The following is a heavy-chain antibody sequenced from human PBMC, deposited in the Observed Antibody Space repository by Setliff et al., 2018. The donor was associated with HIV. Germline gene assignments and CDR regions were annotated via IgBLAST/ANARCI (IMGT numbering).Heavy chain of an antibody. D-gene: IGHD3-10*01. V-gene: IGHV1-2*06. CDR1: GYTFSDYY. CDR2: INPNTGGT. CDR3: ARAPKRVYYYGSGTYLHDAFDI. J-gene: IGHJ3*02. Sequence: DSVKVSCKASGYTFSDYYIHWVRQAPGQGFEWMGRINPNTGGTKFAQKFQGRVTMTTDTSTSTAYMELRNLRSDDTAVYYCARAPKRVYYYGSGTYLHDAFDIWGQGTMVTVSS.